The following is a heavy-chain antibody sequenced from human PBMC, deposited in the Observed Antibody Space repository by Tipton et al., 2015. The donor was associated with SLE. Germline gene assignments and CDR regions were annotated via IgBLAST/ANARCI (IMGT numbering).Heavy chain of an antibody. CDR2: IHYSGST. V-gene: IGHV4-59*01. J-gene: IGHJ4*02. CDR3: ARGGLGSDLRGSIYFGY. D-gene: IGHD7-27*01. CDR1: GGSMSNYY. Sequence: TLSLTCTVSGGSMSNYYWSWIRQPPGKGLEWIAYIHYSGSTNYNPSLKSRVTISVDTSKNEFSLRLTSVTAADTAVYYCARGGLGSDLRGSIYFGYWGQGTLVTVSS.